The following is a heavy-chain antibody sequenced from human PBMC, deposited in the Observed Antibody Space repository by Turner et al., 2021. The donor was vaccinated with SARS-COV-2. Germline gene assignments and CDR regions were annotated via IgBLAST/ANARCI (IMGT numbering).Heavy chain of an antibody. CDR1: GFTFSSHA. CDR3: AREDYYDSSGSFDY. CDR2: ISYDGSNK. V-gene: IGHV3-30-3*01. J-gene: IGHJ4*02. Sequence: VQLVESGGGVVQPGRSLRLSCAASGFTFSSHAMHWVRQAPGKGLEWVAVISYDGSNKYYADSVKGRLTISRDNSKNTLYVQMNSLRAEDTAVYYCAREDYYDSSGSFDYWGQGTLVTVSS. D-gene: IGHD3-22*01.